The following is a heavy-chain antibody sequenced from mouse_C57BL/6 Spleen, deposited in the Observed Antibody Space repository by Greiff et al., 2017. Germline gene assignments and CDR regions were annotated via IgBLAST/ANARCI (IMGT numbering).Heavy chain of an antibody. CDR1: GYAFSSSW. D-gene: IGHD1-1*01. CDR2: IYPGDGDT. CDR3: ARTDLGYYYCSSLVDY. V-gene: IGHV1-82*01. Sequence: QVQLQQSGPELVKPGASVKISCKASGYAFSSSWMNWVKQRPGKGLEWIGRIYPGDGDTNYNGKFKGKATLTADKSSSTAYMPLSSLTSEDSAVYFCARTDLGYYYCSSLVDYWGQGTTLTVSS. J-gene: IGHJ2*01.